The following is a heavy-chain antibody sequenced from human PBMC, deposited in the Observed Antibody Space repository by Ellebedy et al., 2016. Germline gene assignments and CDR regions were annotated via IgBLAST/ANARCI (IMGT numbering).Heavy chain of an antibody. V-gene: IGHV3-23*01. D-gene: IGHD6-19*01. CDR1: GFTFSSYA. CDR2: ISGSGGST. Sequence: GGSLRLXXAASGFTFSSYAMSWVRQAPGKGLEWVSAISGSGGSTYYADSVKGRFTISRDNAKNSLYLQMNSLRAEDTAVYYCARGPNLRIAVAGTRFDYWGQGTLVTVSS. CDR3: ARGPNLRIAVAGTRFDY. J-gene: IGHJ4*02.